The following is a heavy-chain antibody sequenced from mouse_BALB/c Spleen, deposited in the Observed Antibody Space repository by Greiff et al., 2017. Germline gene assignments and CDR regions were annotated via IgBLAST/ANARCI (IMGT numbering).Heavy chain of an antibody. V-gene: IGHV14-3*02. Sequence: VQLQQSGAELVKPGASVKLSCTASGFYIKDTNMHWVKQRHEQGLEWIGRIDPANGSTKYDPKFQGKATITADTSSNTAYLQLSSLTSEDTAVYYCARRNYRYAWFAYWGQGTLVTVSA. CDR2: IDPANGST. D-gene: IGHD2-14*01. J-gene: IGHJ3*01. CDR3: ARRNYRYAWFAY. CDR1: GFYIKDTN.